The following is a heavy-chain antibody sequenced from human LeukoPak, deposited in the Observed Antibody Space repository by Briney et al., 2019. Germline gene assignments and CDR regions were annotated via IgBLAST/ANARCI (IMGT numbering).Heavy chain of an antibody. J-gene: IGHJ4*02. CDR3: AKHYYGSGSQKYYFDY. Sequence: QPGGSLRLSCAASGLVFGDYGMHWVRQAPGKGLEWVTMVRNDGSDKYYADSVKGRFTISRDNSKNTLYLQMNSLRPEDTAVYYCAKHYYGSGSQKYYFDYWGQGTLVTVSS. D-gene: IGHD3-10*01. V-gene: IGHV3-30*02. CDR1: GLVFGDYG. CDR2: VRNDGSDK.